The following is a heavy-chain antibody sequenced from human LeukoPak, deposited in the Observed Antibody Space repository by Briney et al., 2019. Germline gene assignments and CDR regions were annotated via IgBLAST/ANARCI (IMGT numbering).Heavy chain of an antibody. CDR3: ASETYYYDSSGAGPGEFDY. Sequence: GGSLRLSCAVSGFTFSSYSMNWVRQAPGKGLEWVSSISSSSSYIYYADSVKGRFTISRDNAKNSLYLQMNSLRAEDTAVYYCASETYYYDSSGAGPGEFDYWGQGTLVTVSS. CDR1: GFTFSSYS. J-gene: IGHJ4*02. CDR2: ISSSSSYI. V-gene: IGHV3-21*01. D-gene: IGHD3-22*01.